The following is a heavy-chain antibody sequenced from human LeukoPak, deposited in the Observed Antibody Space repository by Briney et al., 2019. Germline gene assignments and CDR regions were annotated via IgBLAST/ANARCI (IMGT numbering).Heavy chain of an antibody. Sequence: TSETLSLTCTVSGGSISSYYWSWIRQPAEKGLEWIGRIYTSGSTNYNPSLKSRVTMSVDTAKNQFSLRLSPVTAADTAVYYCAREGGEPLRRGMDVWGQGTTVTVSS. CDR2: IYTSGST. J-gene: IGHJ6*02. D-gene: IGHD1-26*01. CDR3: AREGGEPLRRGMDV. V-gene: IGHV4-4*07. CDR1: GGSISSYY.